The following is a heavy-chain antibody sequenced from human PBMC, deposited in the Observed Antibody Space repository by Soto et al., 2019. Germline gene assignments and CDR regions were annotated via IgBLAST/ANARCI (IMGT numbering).Heavy chain of an antibody. CDR1: GFTFSSYS. V-gene: IGHV3-21*01. J-gene: IGHJ3*02. Sequence: EVQLVESGGGLVKPGGSLRLSCAASGFTFSSYSMNWVRQAPGKGLEWVSSISSSSSYIYYADSVKGRFTISRDNAKNSLYLQMNSLRAEDTAVYYCARDTGSGWYRRGWLYAFDIWGQGTMVTVSS. CDR3: ARDTGSGWYRRGWLYAFDI. CDR2: ISSSSSYI. D-gene: IGHD6-19*01.